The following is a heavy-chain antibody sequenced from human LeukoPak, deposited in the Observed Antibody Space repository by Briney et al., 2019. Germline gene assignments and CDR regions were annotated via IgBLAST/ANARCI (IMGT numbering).Heavy chain of an antibody. CDR1: GGSINNYY. J-gene: IGHJ1*01. CDR2: IYHSGST. V-gene: IGHV4-59*01. D-gene: IGHD6-6*01. CDR3: ARGGAARLHFQN. Sequence: SETLSLTCTLSGGSINNYYWSWIRQPPGKGLEWIGYIYHSGSTNYNPSLQSRVTISVDTSKNQFSLNLNSVTAADTAVYYRARGGAARLHFQNWGQGTLVTVSS.